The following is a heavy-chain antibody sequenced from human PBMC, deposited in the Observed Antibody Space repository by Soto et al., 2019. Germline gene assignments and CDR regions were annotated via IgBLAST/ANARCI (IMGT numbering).Heavy chain of an antibody. CDR3: VRDSLKWSFDR. CDR2: IKNKAEKDIK. D-gene: IGHD2-15*01. V-gene: IGHV3-72*01. Sequence: EVHLVESGGGLVQPGGSLRLSCVASGFRPSDYFMDWVRQAPGKGPECVARIKNKAEKDIKEYAASAKGRFIVSRDDSKNSLYLQMNSLNTEDTAIYFCVRDSLKWSFDRWGQGALVTVSS. CDR1: GFRPSDYF. J-gene: IGHJ4*02.